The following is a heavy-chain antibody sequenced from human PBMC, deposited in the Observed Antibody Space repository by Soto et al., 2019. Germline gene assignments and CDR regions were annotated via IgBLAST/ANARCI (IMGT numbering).Heavy chain of an antibody. CDR1: GGFIISDY. Sequence: QVQLQESGPGLVKPSETLSLTCTVSGGFIISDYWIWIRQPPGQGLEWIGYIYYSGSTNYNPSLRRRVPISLDTSKKQFSLKLSSVTAADTAVYYCARDILTGRMGMDVWGQGTTVTVSS. CDR3: ARDILTGRMGMDV. CDR2: IYYSGST. V-gene: IGHV4-59*01. J-gene: IGHJ6*02. D-gene: IGHD3-9*01.